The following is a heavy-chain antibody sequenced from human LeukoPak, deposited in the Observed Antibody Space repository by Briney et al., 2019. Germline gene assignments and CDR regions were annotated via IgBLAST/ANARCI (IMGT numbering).Heavy chain of an antibody. V-gene: IGHV4-59*01. Sequence: SETLCLTCIVSGGSMNSDYWIWIRQPPGNGPGWIGNAFHSGNTNYSPSLRSRVTISLDPSKNQFSLSLRSVIAADTAVYYCARATVTYDFWSGYPSYFDSWGQGTLVTVSS. J-gene: IGHJ4*02. D-gene: IGHD3-3*01. CDR3: ARATVTYDFWSGYPSYFDS. CDR1: GGSMNSDY. CDR2: AFHSGNT.